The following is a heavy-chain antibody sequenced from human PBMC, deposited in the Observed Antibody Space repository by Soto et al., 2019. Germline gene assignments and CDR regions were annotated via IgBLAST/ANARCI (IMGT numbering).Heavy chain of an antibody. CDR2: FDPEDGET. J-gene: IGHJ4*02. Sequence: ASVKVSCKVSGYTLTELSMHWVRQAPGKGLEWMGGFDPEDGETIYAQKFQGRVTMTEDTSTDTAYMELSSLRSEDTAVYYCATTPPRFGEPNPTDYWGQGTLVTVSS. D-gene: IGHD3-10*01. V-gene: IGHV1-24*01. CDR1: GYTLTELS. CDR3: ATTPPRFGEPNPTDY.